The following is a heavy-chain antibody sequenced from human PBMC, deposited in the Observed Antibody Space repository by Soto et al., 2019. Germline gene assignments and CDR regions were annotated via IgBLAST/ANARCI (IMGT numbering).Heavy chain of an antibody. CDR1: GFTFSDHY. J-gene: IGHJ3*02. V-gene: IGHV3-72*01. CDR2: SRNKANSYTT. CDR3: ARGFNSFDI. Sequence: EVQLVESGGGLVQPGGSLRLSCTVAGFTFSDHYMDWVRQAPGKGLEWVGRSRNKANSYTTEYAASTRGRFTISRDDAKNSLYLQMNSLKIEDTAVYYCARGFNSFDIWGQGTMVTVSS.